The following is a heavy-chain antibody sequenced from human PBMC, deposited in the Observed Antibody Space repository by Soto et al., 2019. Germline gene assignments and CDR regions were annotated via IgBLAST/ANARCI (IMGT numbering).Heavy chain of an antibody. CDR2: ISSSSSAI. CDR1: GFTFSSYS. V-gene: IGHV3-48*01. Sequence: AASGFTFSSYSMNWVRQAPGKGLEWVSYISSSSSAIYYADSAKGRFTISRDNAKNSLYLQMNSLRAEDTAVYYCARARSTGIGFALEDWVQGNLVNVSS. CDR3: ARARSTGIGFALED. D-gene: IGHD3-10*01. J-gene: IGHJ4*02.